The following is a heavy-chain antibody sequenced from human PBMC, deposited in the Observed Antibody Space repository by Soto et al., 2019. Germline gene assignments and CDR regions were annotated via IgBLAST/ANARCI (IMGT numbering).Heavy chain of an antibody. CDR1: GFTVIDNY. V-gene: IGHV3-66*01. CDR2: IYTSGNI. Sequence: EVQLVESGGGLVQPGGSLRLSCAASGFTVIDNYMNWVRQAPGKGLEWVSVIYTSGNIEYADSVKGRFTISRDSSKNTLYLQMNRLRAEDTAVYYCAREITLPTLNDAFDIWGQATLVTVSS. CDR3: AREITLPTLNDAFDI. J-gene: IGHJ3*02. D-gene: IGHD3-16*01.